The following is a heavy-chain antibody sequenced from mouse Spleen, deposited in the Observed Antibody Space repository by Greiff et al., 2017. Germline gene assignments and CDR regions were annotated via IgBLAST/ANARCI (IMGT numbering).Heavy chain of an antibody. J-gene: IGHJ4*01. CDR2: INPSNGGT. CDR3: ARHDYGSSPRVMDY. D-gene: IGHD1-1*01. CDR1: GYTFTIYW. V-gene: IGHV1-53*01. Sequence: QVQLQQPGTELMKPGASVKLSCKASGYTFTIYWMHWVKQRPGQGLEWIGNINPSNGGTNYNEKFKSKATLTVDKSSSTAYMQLSSLTSEDSAVYDCARHDYGSSPRVMDYWGQGTSVTVSS.